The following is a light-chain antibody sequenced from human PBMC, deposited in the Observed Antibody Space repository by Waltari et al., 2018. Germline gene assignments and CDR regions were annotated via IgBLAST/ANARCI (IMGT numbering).Light chain of an antibody. V-gene: IGKV3-20*01. Sequence: EIVLTQSPGSLSSSPGERVTLSCRASQSVSRALAWYQQKPGQAPRLLIFGASNRATGIPERLSGGGCETDFSLTISRLEPEDFAVYYCQHYVRLPATFGRGTKVEIK. CDR3: QHYVRLPAT. J-gene: IGKJ1*01. CDR1: QSVSRA. CDR2: GAS.